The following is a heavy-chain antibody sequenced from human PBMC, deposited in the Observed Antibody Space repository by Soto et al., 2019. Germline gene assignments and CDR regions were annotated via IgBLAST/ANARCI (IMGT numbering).Heavy chain of an antibody. D-gene: IGHD6-13*01. CDR2: IHGSGSA. Sequence: SEALSLTCTVSNGSISNFYWNWIRQSAGKGREWIGRIHGSGSATYNPSLRSRVTISVDTSKNQFSLKLNSVTAADTAVYYCARRCIAAAGSTALRGYSGMAVWRQGTTVTVSS. CDR3: ARRCIAAAGSTALRGYSGMAV. CDR1: NGSISNFY. V-gene: IGHV4-4*07. J-gene: IGHJ6*02.